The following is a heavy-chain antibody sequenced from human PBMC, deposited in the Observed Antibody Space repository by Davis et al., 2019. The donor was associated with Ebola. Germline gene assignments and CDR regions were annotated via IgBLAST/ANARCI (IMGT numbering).Heavy chain of an antibody. D-gene: IGHD2-15*01. Sequence: MPSETLSLTCTVSGGSISSYYWSWIRQPPGKGLEWIGEINHSGSTNYNPSLKSRVTISVDRSKNQFSLKLSSVTAADTAVYYCARGIGAATGWFDPWGQGTLVTVSS. CDR3: ARGIGAATGWFDP. V-gene: IGHV4-34*01. CDR1: GGSISSYY. CDR2: INHSGST. J-gene: IGHJ5*02.